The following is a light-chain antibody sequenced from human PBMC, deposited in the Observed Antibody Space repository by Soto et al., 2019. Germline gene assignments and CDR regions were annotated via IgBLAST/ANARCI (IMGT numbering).Light chain of an antibody. J-gene: IGKJ1*01. CDR2: GAY. V-gene: IGKV3-15*01. CDR1: QSVAHN. Sequence: ESVLTQSPGTLSLSPGERATLSCRASQSVAHNLAWYQQKPGQAPRLLIFGAYIRANGIPARFSGSGSGTEFTLTISSLQLEDVALYYCQQYVSWPPETFGQGTKVDIK. CDR3: QQYVSWPPET.